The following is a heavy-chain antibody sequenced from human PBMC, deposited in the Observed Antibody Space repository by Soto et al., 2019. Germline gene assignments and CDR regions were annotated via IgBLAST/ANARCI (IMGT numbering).Heavy chain of an antibody. D-gene: IGHD3-22*01. V-gene: IGHV1-18*01. CDR1: GYTFTSYG. CDR3: ARDYSDSSGPSYDAFDI. J-gene: IGHJ3*02. Sequence: QVQLVQSGAEVKKPGASVKVSCKASGYTFTSYGISWVRQAPGEGLEWMGWISAYNGNTNYAQKLQGRVTMTTDTPTSTAHMELRSLRSDDTAVYYCARDYSDSSGPSYDAFDIWGQGTMVTVSS. CDR2: ISAYNGNT.